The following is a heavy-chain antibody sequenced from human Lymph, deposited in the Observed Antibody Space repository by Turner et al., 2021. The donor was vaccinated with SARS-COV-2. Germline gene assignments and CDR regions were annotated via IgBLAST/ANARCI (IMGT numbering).Heavy chain of an antibody. CDR3: ARGSPQGWYVPVFDY. J-gene: IGHJ4*02. D-gene: IGHD6-19*01. CDR1: GDSINSSFYY. V-gene: IGHV4-39*01. Sequence: QLQLQESGPGLLKPSETLSLTCTVSGDSINSSFYYWGWIRQPPGKGLGWSGSIYYSESTYYNPSLKSRVTISVDTSKNQFSLKLSSETAADTAVFYCARGSPQGWYVPVFDYWGQGTLVTVSS. CDR2: IYYSEST.